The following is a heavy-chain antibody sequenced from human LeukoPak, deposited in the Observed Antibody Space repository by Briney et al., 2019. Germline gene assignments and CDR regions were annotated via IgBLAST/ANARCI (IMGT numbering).Heavy chain of an antibody. J-gene: IGHJ4*02. CDR3: ARGGDYYDSSGYYHFDY. Sequence: ASVKVSFKASGYTFTGYCMHWVRQAPGQGLEWMGWINPNSGGTNYAQKFQGRVTTTRDTSISTAYMELSRLRSDDTAVYYCARGGDYYDSSGYYHFDYWGQGTLVTVSS. CDR1: GYTFTGYC. CDR2: INPNSGGT. D-gene: IGHD3-22*01. V-gene: IGHV1-2*02.